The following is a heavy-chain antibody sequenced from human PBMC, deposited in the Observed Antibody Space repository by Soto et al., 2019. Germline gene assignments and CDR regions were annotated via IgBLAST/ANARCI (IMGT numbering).Heavy chain of an antibody. Sequence: PVKVSSTASGGSFCIYAIAWVRQAPGQGLEWMGGIIPIFGTANYAQKFQGRVTITADESTSTAYMELSSLRSEDTAVYYCAREVAVADTYYYGMDVWGQGTTVTVSS. D-gene: IGHD6-19*01. J-gene: IGHJ6*02. CDR1: GGSFCIYA. CDR3: AREVAVADTYYYGMDV. CDR2: IIPIFGTA. V-gene: IGHV1-69*13.